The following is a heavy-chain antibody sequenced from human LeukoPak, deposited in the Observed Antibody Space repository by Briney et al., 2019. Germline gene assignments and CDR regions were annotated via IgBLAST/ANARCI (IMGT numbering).Heavy chain of an antibody. CDR1: GGTFSSYA. D-gene: IGHD2-15*01. CDR2: IIPIFGTA. Sequence: SVKVSCKASGGTFSSYAISWVRQAPGQGLEWMGGIIPIFGTANYAQKFQGRVTITADESTSTAYMELSSLRSEDTAVYYCARDCSGGSCYPIVAFDIWGQGTMVTVSP. V-gene: IGHV1-69*01. CDR3: ARDCSGGSCYPIVAFDI. J-gene: IGHJ3*02.